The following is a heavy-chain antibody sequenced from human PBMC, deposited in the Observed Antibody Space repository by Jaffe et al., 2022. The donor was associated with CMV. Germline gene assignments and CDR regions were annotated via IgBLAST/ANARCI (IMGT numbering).Heavy chain of an antibody. J-gene: IGHJ3*02. CDR3: ARPSVVLGAFDI. V-gene: IGHV4-39*01. CDR2: IYYSGST. Sequence: QLQLQESGPGLVKPSETLSLTCTVSGGSISSSSYYWGWIRQPPGKGLEWIGSIYYSGSTYYNPSLKSRVTISVDTSKNQFSLKLSSVTAADTAVYYCARPSVVLGAFDIWGQGTMVTVSS. CDR1: GGSISSSSYY. D-gene: IGHD2-15*01.